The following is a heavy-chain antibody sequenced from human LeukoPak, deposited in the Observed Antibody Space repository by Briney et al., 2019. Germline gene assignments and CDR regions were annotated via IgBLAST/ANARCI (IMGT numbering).Heavy chain of an antibody. D-gene: IGHD4-23*01. CDR1: GGSISSYY. Sequence: SETLSLTCTVSGGSISSYYWSWIRQPAGKGLEWIGCIYTSGSTNYNPSLKSRVTMSVDTSKNQFSLKLSSVTAADTAVYYCARGEYGGNQFVHCMDVWGKGTTVTVSS. V-gene: IGHV4-4*07. CDR2: IYTSGST. J-gene: IGHJ6*03. CDR3: ARGEYGGNQFVHCMDV.